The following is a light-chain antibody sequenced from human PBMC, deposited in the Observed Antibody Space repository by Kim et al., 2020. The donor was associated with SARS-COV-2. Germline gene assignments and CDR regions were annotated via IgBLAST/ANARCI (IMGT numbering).Light chain of an antibody. V-gene: IGLV2-14*03. Sequence: GQWITICCTGTISDVGGYDFVCWYQQHPGKATKVMICDVSSRPSGVSSRFSGSKSGNTASLTISGLQPEDEAYYYCSSYTNVRSYVFGSGTKVTVL. CDR2: DVS. CDR3: SSYTNVRSYV. CDR1: ISDVGGYDF. J-gene: IGLJ1*01.